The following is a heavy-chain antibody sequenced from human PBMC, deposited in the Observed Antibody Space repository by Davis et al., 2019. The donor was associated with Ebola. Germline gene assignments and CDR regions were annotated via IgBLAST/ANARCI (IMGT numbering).Heavy chain of an antibody. CDR1: GFTFSDYY. CDR2: ISYDGSNK. CDR3: ARESLYDSSGYGY. J-gene: IGHJ4*02. V-gene: IGHV3-30-3*01. Sequence: LSLTCAASGFTFSDYYMSWIRQAPGKGLEWVAVISYDGSNKYYADSVKGRFTISRDNSKNTLYLQMNSLRAEDTAVYYCARESLYDSSGYGYWGQGTLVTVSS. D-gene: IGHD3-22*01.